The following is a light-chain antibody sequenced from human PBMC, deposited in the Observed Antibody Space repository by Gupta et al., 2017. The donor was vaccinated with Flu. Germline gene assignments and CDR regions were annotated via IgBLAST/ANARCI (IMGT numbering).Light chain of an antibody. CDR2: LVS. Sequence: PVTPGEPASISCRSSQSLLHSDGYTYLDWYLQKPGQSPQLLIYLVSNRASGVPDRFSGSGSGTDFTLKISRVEAEDVGVYYCMQALQTPRTFGQGTKVEIK. V-gene: IGKV2-28*01. CDR1: QSLLHSDGYTY. CDR3: MQALQTPRT. J-gene: IGKJ1*01.